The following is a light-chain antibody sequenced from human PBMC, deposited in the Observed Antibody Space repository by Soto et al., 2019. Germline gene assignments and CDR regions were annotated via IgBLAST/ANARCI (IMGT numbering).Light chain of an antibody. J-gene: IGLJ1*01. CDR3: SSCTSSATCV. V-gene: IGLV2-8*01. CDR1: SSDVGGYNY. CDR2: EVN. Sequence: QSALTQPPSASGSPGQSVAISCTGTSSDVGGYNYVSWYQQHPGKAPKLMIYEVNKRPSGVPDRFSGSKSGNTASLTISGLQAEDEADYYCSSCTSSATCVFGTGTKVTV.